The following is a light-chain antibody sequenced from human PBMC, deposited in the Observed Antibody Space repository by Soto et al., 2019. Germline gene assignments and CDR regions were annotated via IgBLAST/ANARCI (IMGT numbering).Light chain of an antibody. CDR3: QQYNVYPLT. Sequence: DVQMTQSPSSLSASVGDRVTITCRASQDINSWLAWYQQKPGQAPKSLIYAASSIPTGVPSRFSGSESGTDFTLTISSLQPEDSATYYCQQYNVYPLTFGGGTKVEIK. V-gene: IGKV1D-16*01. CDR1: QDINSW. CDR2: AAS. J-gene: IGKJ4*01.